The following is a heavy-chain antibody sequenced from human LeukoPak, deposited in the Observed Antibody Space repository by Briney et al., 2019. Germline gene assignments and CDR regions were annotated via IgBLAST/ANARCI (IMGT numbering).Heavy chain of an antibody. Sequence: ASVKVSCKASGYTLSNYAMHSVRQAPGQRREGMGWINAGHGNTKYSQEFQGRVTITRDTSASTAYMELSSLRSEDTAVYYCARVVRYSSGPLTDLFPYSFDYWGQGTLVTVS. D-gene: IGHD6-19*01. CDR1: GYTLSNYA. J-gene: IGHJ4*02. CDR3: ARVVRYSSGPLTDLFPYSFDY. CDR2: INAGHGNT. V-gene: IGHV1-3*03.